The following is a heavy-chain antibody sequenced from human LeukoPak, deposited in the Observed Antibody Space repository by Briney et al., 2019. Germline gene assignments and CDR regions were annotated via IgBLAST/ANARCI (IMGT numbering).Heavy chain of an antibody. V-gene: IGHV4-34*01. J-gene: IGHJ3*02. Sequence: SETLSLTCAAYGGSFSGYYWSWIRQPPGKGLEWIGEINHSGSADYNPSLKSRVTISVDTSKNHFSLKLSSVTAADTAVYYCAMTTVTTGRSSFDIWAQGTMVTVSS. CDR1: GGSFSGYY. D-gene: IGHD4-17*01. CDR2: INHSGSA. CDR3: AMTTVTTGRSSFDI.